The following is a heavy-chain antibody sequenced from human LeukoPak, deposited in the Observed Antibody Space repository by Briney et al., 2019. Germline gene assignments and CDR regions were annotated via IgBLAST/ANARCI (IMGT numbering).Heavy chain of an antibody. V-gene: IGHV1-18*01. CDR3: ARVGSSTRTMVPGDAFDI. CDR1: GYTFTSYG. D-gene: IGHD2-2*01. J-gene: IGHJ3*02. CDR2: ISAYNGNT. Sequence: AASVKVSCKASGYTFTSYGISWVRQAPGQGLEWMGWISAYNGNTNYAQKLQGRVTMTTDTSTSTAYMELRSLRSDDTAVYYCARVGSSTRTMVPGDAFDIWGRGTMVTVSS.